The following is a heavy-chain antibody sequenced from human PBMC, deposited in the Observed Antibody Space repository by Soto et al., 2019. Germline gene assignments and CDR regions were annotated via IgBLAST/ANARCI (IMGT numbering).Heavy chain of an antibody. CDR3: AHRLGGFTWNDGYLDY. CDR2: IYWDDDK. CDR1: GFSLTTRPVG. Sequence: FGPTLVNPTQTLILTCSFSGFSLTTRPVGVAWIRQPPGKALEWLAVIYWDDDKRYSPSLRSRLTVSKDTSKNQVVLSMTNMDPVDTATYYCAHRLGGFTWNDGYLDYWGQGTLVTVSS. D-gene: IGHD1-1*01. J-gene: IGHJ4*02. V-gene: IGHV2-5*02.